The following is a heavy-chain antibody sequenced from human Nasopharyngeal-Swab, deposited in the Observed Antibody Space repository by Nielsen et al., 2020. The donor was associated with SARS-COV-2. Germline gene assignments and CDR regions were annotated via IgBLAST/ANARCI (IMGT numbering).Heavy chain of an antibody. CDR2: TFHTGNI. J-gene: IGHJ4*02. CDR1: GDSISSGTHY. Sequence: SETLSLTCSVSGDSISSGTHYWAWIRQSPRGGLEWIGYTFHTGNIYYNPSLKSRLSILVDTSKNQFSLSLRSVTAADTAVYYCARMTTLANFDFWGQGSLVTVSS. CDR3: ARMTTLANFDF. V-gene: IGHV4-30-4*01. D-gene: IGHD4-11*01.